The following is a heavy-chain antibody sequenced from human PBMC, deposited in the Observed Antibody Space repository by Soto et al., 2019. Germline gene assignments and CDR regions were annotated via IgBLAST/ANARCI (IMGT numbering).Heavy chain of an antibody. CDR1: GGSFSGYY. D-gene: IGHD3-3*01. CDR2: INHSGST. Sequence: QVQLQQWGAGLLKPSETLSLTCAVYGGSFSGYYWSWIRQPPGKGLEWIGEINHSGSTNYNPSLKSRVTISVDTSKNQFFLKLSSVTAADTAVYYCARALPRSTIFGVVIIAHFDYWGQGTLVTVSS. CDR3: ARALPRSTIFGVVIIAHFDY. V-gene: IGHV4-34*01. J-gene: IGHJ4*02.